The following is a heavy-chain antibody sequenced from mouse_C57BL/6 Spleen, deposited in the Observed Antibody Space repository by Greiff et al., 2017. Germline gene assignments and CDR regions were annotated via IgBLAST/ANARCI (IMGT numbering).Heavy chain of an antibody. J-gene: IGHJ4*01. CDR3: ARGPGTTVHYAMDY. V-gene: IGHV1-19*01. CDR1: GYTFTDYY. CDR2: INPYNGGT. Sequence: VQLQQSGPVLVKPGASVKMSCKASGYTFTDYYMNWVKQSHGKSLEWIGVINPYNGGTSYNQKFKGKATLTVDKSSSTAYMELNSLTSEDSAVYYCARGPGTTVHYAMDYWGQGTSVTVSS. D-gene: IGHD1-1*01.